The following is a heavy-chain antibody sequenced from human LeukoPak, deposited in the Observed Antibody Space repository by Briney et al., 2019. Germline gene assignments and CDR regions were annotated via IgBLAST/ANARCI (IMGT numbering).Heavy chain of an antibody. V-gene: IGHV4-39*01. CDR1: GGSISSALYH. J-gene: IGHJ5*02. CDR3: ARQEIGLRSFDP. Sequence: SETLSLTCTVSGGSISSALYHWGWIRQPPGKNLEWLGSVYYTGSTHNNPSLKSRVTISVDTSRNQFSLNLSSVTAADTAVYYCARQEIGLRSFDPWGQGTLVTVSS. D-gene: IGHD3/OR15-3a*01. CDR2: VYYTGST.